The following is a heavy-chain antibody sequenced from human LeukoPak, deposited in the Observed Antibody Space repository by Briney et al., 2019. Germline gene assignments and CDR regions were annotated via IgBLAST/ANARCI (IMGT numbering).Heavy chain of an antibody. CDR1: GGTFSSYA. Sequence: SVKVSCKASGGTFSSYAISWVRQAPGQGLEWMGGIIPIFGTANYAQKFQGRVTITADESTSTAYMELSSQRSEDTAVYYCAREGYCSGGSCYDLEYFQHWGQGTLVTVSS. V-gene: IGHV1-69*01. J-gene: IGHJ1*01. D-gene: IGHD2-15*01. CDR2: IIPIFGTA. CDR3: AREGYCSGGSCYDLEYFQH.